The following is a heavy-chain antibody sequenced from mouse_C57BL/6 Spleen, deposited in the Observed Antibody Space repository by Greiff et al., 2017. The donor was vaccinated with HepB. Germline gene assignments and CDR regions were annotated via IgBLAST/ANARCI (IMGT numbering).Heavy chain of an antibody. Sequence: QVQLQQSGPGLVQPSQCLSLTCTVSGFSLTSYGVHWVRQSPGKGLEWLGVIWRGGSTDYNAAFMSRLSITKDNSKSQVFFKMNSLQADDTAIYYCAKTSEDWYFDVWGTGTTVTVSS. CDR1: GFSLTSYG. D-gene: IGHD6-1*01. CDR3: AKTSEDWYFDV. V-gene: IGHV2-5*01. CDR2: IWRGGST. J-gene: IGHJ1*03.